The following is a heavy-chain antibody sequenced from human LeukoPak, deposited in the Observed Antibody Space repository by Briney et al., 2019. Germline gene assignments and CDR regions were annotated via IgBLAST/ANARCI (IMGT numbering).Heavy chain of an antibody. J-gene: IGHJ4*02. V-gene: IGHV1-58*02. CDR2: IVVGSGNT. CDR1: GFTFTTSA. CDR3: AAAYRYFYDRGGYFDY. D-gene: IGHD3-22*01. Sequence: SVKVSCKASGFTFTTSAMQWVRQARGQRLEWIGWIVVGSGNTNYAQKFQERVTIARDMSTSTAYMELSSLRSEDTAVYYCAAAYRYFYDRGGYFDYWGQGTLVTVSS.